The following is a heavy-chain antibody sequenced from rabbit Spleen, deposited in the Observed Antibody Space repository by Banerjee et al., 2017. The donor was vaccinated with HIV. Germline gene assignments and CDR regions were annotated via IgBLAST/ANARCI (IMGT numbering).Heavy chain of an antibody. V-gene: IGHV1S40*01. D-gene: IGHD4-1*01. CDR3: ARGAGASGWGYDL. Sequence: QSLEESGGDLVKPGGTLTLTCKASSFSFSSTYDMCWVRQAPGKGLEWIGCIDGTIGAAYYASWASGRFTISKTSSTTVTLQMTSLTAADTATYFCARGAGASGWGYDLWGPGTLVTVS. CDR2: IDGTIGAA. J-gene: IGHJ4*01. CDR1: SFSFSSTYD.